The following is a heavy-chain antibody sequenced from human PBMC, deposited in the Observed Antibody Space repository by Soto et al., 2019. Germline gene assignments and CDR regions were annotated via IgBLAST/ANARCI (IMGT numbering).Heavy chain of an antibody. CDR1: GFTFTSSA. CDR2: IVVGSGNT. J-gene: IGHJ5*02. CDR3: AADFPNYCSGGSCSYNWFDP. D-gene: IGHD2-15*01. V-gene: IGHV1-58*01. Sequence: SVKVSCKASGFTFTSSAVQWVRQARGQRLEWIGWIVVGSGNTNYAQKFQERVTITRDMSTSTAYMELSSLRSEDTAVYYCAADFPNYCSGGSCSYNWFDPCGQGTMVSVSS.